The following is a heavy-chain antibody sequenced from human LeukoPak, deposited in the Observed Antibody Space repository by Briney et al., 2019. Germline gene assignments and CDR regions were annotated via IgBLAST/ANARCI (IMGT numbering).Heavy chain of an antibody. Sequence: SETLSLTCTDSGGSISSYYWNWIRQPAGKGLEWIGRIETSGNTNYKHSLKSRVTMSIDTSKNQFPLKLSSVTAAHTTVYHSGGVDYGGNFFGYWGQGTLVTVSS. CDR3: GGVDYGGNFFGY. CDR1: GGSISSYY. V-gene: IGHV4-4*07. D-gene: IGHD4-23*01. J-gene: IGHJ4*02. CDR2: IETSGNT.